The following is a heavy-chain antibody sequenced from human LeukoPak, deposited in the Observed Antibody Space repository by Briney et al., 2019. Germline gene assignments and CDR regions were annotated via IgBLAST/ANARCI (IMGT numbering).Heavy chain of an antibody. CDR3: AALHTGTFVDY. CDR1: GFSFSGYG. Sequence: GGSLRLSCAASGFSFSGYGMHWVRQVPGKGLEWVAFIRYDGITKFYIDSVKGRFAISRDNPKNTPSLQMNSLRTEDTAVYYCAALHTGTFVDYWGQGTLVTVSS. CDR2: IRYDGITK. J-gene: IGHJ4*02. D-gene: IGHD4-17*01. V-gene: IGHV3-30*02.